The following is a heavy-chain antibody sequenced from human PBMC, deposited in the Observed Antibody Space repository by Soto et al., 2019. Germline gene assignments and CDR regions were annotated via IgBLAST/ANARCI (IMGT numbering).Heavy chain of an antibody. CDR1: GFTFSSYW. CDR3: ARSVPGIAVAVLAFDY. V-gene: IGHV3-7*01. CDR2: IKQDGSEK. D-gene: IGHD6-19*01. Sequence: EVQLVESGGGLVQPGGSLRLSCAASGFTFSSYWMSWVRQAPGKGLEWVANIKQDGSEKYYVDSVKGRFTISRDNAKNPLYLQMNSLRAEDTAVYYCARSVPGIAVAVLAFDYWGQGTLVTVSS. J-gene: IGHJ4*02.